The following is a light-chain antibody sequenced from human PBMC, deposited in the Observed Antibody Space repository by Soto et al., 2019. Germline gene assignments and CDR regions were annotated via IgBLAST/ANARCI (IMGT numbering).Light chain of an antibody. J-gene: IGKJ1*01. CDR1: LRIRND. CDR2: AAS. Sequence: DIEMTQSPSSLSASVGDRVTITWGASLRIRNDLAWYQHKPGKAPKRLIYAASSLQSGVPSRFSGSGSGTEFTLTISSLQPEDFASYYCLQDYGDSWTFGQGTQVDIK. CDR3: LQDYGDSWT. V-gene: IGKV1-17*01.